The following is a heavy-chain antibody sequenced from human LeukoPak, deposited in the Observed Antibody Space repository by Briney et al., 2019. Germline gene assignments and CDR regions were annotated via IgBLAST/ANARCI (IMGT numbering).Heavy chain of an antibody. CDR3: ARAGRRWELHVLDY. CDR1: GYTLTSYG. CDR2: ISAYNGNT. J-gene: IGHJ4*02. D-gene: IGHD1-26*01. V-gene: IGHV1-18*01. Sequence: ASVKVSCKASGYTLTSYGISWVRQAPGQGLEWMGWISAYNGNTNYAQKLQGRVTMTTDTSTSTAYMELRSLRSDDTAVYYCARAGRRWELHVLDYWGQGTLVTVSS.